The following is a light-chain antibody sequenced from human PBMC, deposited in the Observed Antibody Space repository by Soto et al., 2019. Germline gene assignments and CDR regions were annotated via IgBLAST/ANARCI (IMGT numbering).Light chain of an antibody. CDR3: QQDSSSPPT. Sequence: AIHMTQSPPSLSATVGDRLPLTCRASQGIRNHLVWYQQKPGKAPQLLIYGATSIQTGVPSRFSGSGFGTDFTLTISSLQPEDFATYYCQQDSSSPPTFGQGTKVDIK. CDR2: GAT. J-gene: IGKJ1*01. CDR1: QGIRNH. V-gene: IGKV1-6*01.